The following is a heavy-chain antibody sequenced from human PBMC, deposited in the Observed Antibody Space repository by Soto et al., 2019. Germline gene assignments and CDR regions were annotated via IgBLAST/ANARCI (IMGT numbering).Heavy chain of an antibody. V-gene: IGHV4-59*08. CDR2: IYYAGST. Sequence: SGTLSLTCTVSGDSMISDYWSWIRQPPGRGLEWIGFIYYAGSTKYNPSLNSRVTISVDTSKNQFSLTVTSVTAADTAVYYCESRIEDTETFDYWGQGTLVSVSS. D-gene: IGHD2-15*01. CDR3: ESRIEDTETFDY. J-gene: IGHJ4*02. CDR1: GDSMISDY.